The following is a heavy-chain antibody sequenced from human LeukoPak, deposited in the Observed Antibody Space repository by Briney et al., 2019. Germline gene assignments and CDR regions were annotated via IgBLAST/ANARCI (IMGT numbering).Heavy chain of an antibody. D-gene: IGHD3-10*01. Sequence: GGSLRLSCAASGFTFSSYWMSWVRQAPGKGLEWVANIKQDGSEKYYVDSVKGRFTISRDNAKNSLYLQMNSLRDEDTAVYYCARVGVMVRGVRAYYYYMDVWGKGTTVTVSS. CDR3: ARVGVMVRGVRAYYYYMDV. CDR2: IKQDGSEK. V-gene: IGHV3-7*01. CDR1: GFTFSSYW. J-gene: IGHJ6*03.